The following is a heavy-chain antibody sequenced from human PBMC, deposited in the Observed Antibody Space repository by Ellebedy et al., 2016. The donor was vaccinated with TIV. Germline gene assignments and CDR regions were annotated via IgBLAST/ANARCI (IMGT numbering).Heavy chain of an antibody. CDR2: LSASGGST. V-gene: IGHV3-23*01. Sequence: GESLKISCVASGFTFSSYAMSWVRQAPGKGLDWVSSLSASGGSTYYADSVKGRFTISRDNAKNTLWLQMNSLRAEDTAVYFCARVGRDAFYLDYWGQGTLVTVSS. CDR3: ARVGRDAFYLDY. J-gene: IGHJ4*02. CDR1: GFTFSSYA. D-gene: IGHD3-10*01.